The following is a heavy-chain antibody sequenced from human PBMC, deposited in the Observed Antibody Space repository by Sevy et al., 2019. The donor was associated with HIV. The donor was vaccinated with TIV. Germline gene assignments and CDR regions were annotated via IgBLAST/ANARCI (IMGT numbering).Heavy chain of an antibody. CDR2: IYYSGST. J-gene: IGHJ4*02. CDR1: GCSISSSSYY. D-gene: IGHD3-16*01. Sequence: SETLSLTCTVSGCSISSSSYYWGWIRQPPGKGLEWIGSIYYSGSTYYNPSLKSRVTISVDTSKNQFSLKLSSVTAADTAVYYCARRGWGSDYWGQGTLVTVSS. CDR3: ARRGWGSDY. V-gene: IGHV4-39*01.